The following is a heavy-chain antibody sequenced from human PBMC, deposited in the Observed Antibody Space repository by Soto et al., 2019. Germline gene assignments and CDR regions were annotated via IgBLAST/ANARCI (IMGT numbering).Heavy chain of an antibody. CDR1: GYTFTSYA. CDR2: INAGNGNT. CDR3: ARSYCSSTSCHNWFDP. J-gene: IGHJ5*02. D-gene: IGHD2-2*01. V-gene: IGHV1-3*01. Sequence: ASVKVSCKASGYTFTSYAMHWVRQAPGQRLEWVGWINAGNGNTKYSQKFQGRVTITRDTSASTAYMELSSLRSEDTAVYYCARSYCSSTSCHNWFDPWGQGTLVTVSS.